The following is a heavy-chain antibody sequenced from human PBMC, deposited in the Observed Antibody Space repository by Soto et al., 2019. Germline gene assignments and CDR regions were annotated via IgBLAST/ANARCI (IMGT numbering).Heavy chain of an antibody. CDR1: GGSISSYY. V-gene: IGHV4-59*08. CDR2: IYYSGST. CDR3: VRLGGMATISCYLDY. D-gene: IGHD3-16*01. Sequence: SETLSLTCTVSGGSISSYYWSWIRQPPGKGLEWIGYIYYSGSTNYNPSLKSRVTISVDKSKNQFSLKLMSLSAADTAVYYCVRLGGMATISCYLDYWGQGTLVTVSS. J-gene: IGHJ4*02.